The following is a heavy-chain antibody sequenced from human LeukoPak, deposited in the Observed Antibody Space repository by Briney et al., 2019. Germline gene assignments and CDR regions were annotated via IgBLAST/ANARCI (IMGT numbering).Heavy chain of an antibody. CDR1: GGSISSSNW. D-gene: IGHD1-26*01. V-gene: IGHV4-4*02. CDR3: ARDFLGAGTVGATSGY. Sequence: SGTLSLTCAVSGGSISSSNWWNWVRQTPGKGLEWIGEIYHRGNAHYNPSLNSRVTMSVDTSTNQFSLRVNSVTAADTAVYYCARDFLGAGTVGATSGYWGQGTLVTVSS. CDR2: IYHRGNA. J-gene: IGHJ4*02.